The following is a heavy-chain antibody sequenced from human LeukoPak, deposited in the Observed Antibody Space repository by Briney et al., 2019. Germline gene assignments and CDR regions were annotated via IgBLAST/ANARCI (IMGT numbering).Heavy chain of an antibody. CDR3: ARTRSVLRFLEWLFLGPFDY. D-gene: IGHD3-3*01. CDR1: GYTFTGYY. V-gene: IGHV1-46*01. Sequence: ASVKVSCKASGYTFTGYYMHWVRQAPGQGLEWMGIINPSGGSTSYAQKFQGRVTMTRDTSTSTVYMELSSLRSEDTAVYYCARTRSVLRFLEWLFLGPFDYWGQGTLVTVSS. J-gene: IGHJ4*02. CDR2: INPSGGST.